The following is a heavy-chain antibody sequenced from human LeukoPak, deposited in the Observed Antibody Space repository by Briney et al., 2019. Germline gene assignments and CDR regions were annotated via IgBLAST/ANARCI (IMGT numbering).Heavy chain of an antibody. CDR1: GFTFSSYE. CDR2: ISSSGSTI. V-gene: IGHV3-48*03. Sequence: GGSLRLSCAASGFTFSSYEMNWVRQAPGKGLEWVSYISSSGSTIYYADSVKGRFTISRDNAKNSLYLQMNSLRAEDTAVYYCARGLWFGGLAKWGQGTLVTVSS. CDR3: ARGLWFGGLAK. J-gene: IGHJ4*02. D-gene: IGHD3-10*01.